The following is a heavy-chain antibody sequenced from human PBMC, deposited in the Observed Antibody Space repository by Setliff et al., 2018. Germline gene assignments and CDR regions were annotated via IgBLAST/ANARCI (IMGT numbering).Heavy chain of an antibody. D-gene: IGHD3-9*01. CDR2: INPNSGGT. J-gene: IGHJ3*02. CDR1: GYTFTGYY. Sequence: ASVKVSCKASGYTFTGYYVHWVRQAPGQGLEWMGWINPNSGGTDYTQKFQGRVTVTRDTSISTAYIELSRLRSDDTAVYYCARGGDILTGDPPWAFYIWGHGTMVTVSS. V-gene: IGHV1-2*02. CDR3: ARGGDILTGDPPWAFYI.